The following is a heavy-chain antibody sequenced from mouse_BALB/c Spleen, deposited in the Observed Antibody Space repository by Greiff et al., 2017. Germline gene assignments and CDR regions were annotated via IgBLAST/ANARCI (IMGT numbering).Heavy chain of an antibody. J-gene: IGHJ4*01. D-gene: IGHD2-10*02. CDR2: IWSGGST. V-gene: IGHV2-2*02. CDR1: GFSLTSYG. CDR3: ARSMVTTYYYAMDY. Sequence: VQLQQSGPGLVQPSQSLSITCTVSGFSLTSYGVHWVRQSPGKGLEWLGVIWSGGSTDYNAAFISRLSISKDNSKSQVFFKMNSLQANDTAIYYCARSMVTTYYYAMDYWGQGTSVTVSS.